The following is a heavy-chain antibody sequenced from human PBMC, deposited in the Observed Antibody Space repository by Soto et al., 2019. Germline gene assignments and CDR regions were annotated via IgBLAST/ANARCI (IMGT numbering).Heavy chain of an antibody. CDR2: INPNSGGT. D-gene: IGHD6-19*01. J-gene: IGHJ4*02. V-gene: IGHV1-2*04. CDR1: GYTFTGYY. Sequence: QVQLVQSGAEVKKPGASVKVSCKASGYTFTGYYMHWVRQAPGQGLEWMGWINPNSGGTNYAQKFQGWVTMTRDTSISTAYMELRRLRSDDTAVYYCARVTVAGTGAPFDYWGQGTLVTVSS. CDR3: ARVTVAGTGAPFDY.